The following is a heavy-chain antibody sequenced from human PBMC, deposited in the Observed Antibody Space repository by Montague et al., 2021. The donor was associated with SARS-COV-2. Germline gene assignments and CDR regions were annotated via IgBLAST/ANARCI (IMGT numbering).Heavy chain of an antibody. CDR3: ASLESSDEWIQLDENVSLDY. CDR2: ISYDGSNK. D-gene: IGHD5-18*01. Sequence: SLRLSCAASGFTFSSYAMHWVRQAPGKGLEWVAVISYDGSNKYYADSVKGRFTISRDNSKNTLYLQMNSLRAEDTAVYYCASLESSDEWIQLDENVSLDYWGQGTMVTVSS. V-gene: IGHV3-30*04. J-gene: IGHJ4*02. CDR1: GFTFSSYA.